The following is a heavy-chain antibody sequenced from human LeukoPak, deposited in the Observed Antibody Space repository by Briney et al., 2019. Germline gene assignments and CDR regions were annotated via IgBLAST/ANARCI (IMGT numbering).Heavy chain of an antibody. CDR1: GFTFSSSA. V-gene: IGHV3-23*01. Sequence: PGGSQRLSCAASGFTFSSSAMSWVRQAPGKGLEWVSAITGSGDNTFYADSVKGRFTISRDNSKNTLYLQMNSLRAEDTAVYYCARSGDNGDYYCYMDVWGKGTTVTVSS. J-gene: IGHJ6*03. CDR2: ITGSGDNT. D-gene: IGHD4-17*01. CDR3: ARSGDNGDYYCYMDV.